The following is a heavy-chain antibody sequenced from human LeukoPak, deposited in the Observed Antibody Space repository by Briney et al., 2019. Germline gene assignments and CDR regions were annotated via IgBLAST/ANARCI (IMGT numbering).Heavy chain of an antibody. CDR2: INHSGST. D-gene: IGHD2-15*01. CDR3: ARGTRRLRYFDL. CDR1: GGSFSGYY. Sequence: SETLSLTCAVYGGSFSGYYWSWIRQPPGKGLEWIGEINHSGSTNYNPSLKSRVTISVVTSKNQFSLKLSSVTAADTAVYYCARGTRRLRYFDLWGRGTLVTVSS. V-gene: IGHV4-34*01. J-gene: IGHJ2*01.